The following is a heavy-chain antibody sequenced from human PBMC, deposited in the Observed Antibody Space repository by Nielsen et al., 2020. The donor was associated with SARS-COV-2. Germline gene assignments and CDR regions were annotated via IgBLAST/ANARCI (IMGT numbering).Heavy chain of an antibody. D-gene: IGHD5-18*01. CDR2: IYYSGST. V-gene: IGHV4-39*07. Sequence: SETLSLTCTVSGGSISSSSYYWGWIRQPPGKGLEWIGSIYYSGSTYYNPSLKSRVTISVDKSKNQFSLKLSSVTAADTAVYYCARGGYSYGFNWGQGTMVTVSS. CDR3: ARGGYSYGFN. CDR1: GGSISSSSYY. J-gene: IGHJ3*01.